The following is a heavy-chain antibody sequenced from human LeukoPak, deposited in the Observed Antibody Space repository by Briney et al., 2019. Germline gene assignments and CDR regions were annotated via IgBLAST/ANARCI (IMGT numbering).Heavy chain of an antibody. D-gene: IGHD6-13*01. CDR3: ARAWPMRKSLVLGLY. V-gene: IGHV1-8*01. CDR2: MNPNSGNT. CDR1: GYTFTSYD. Sequence: ASVKVSCKAPGYTFTSYDINWVRQATGQGLEWMGWMNPNSGNTGYAQKFQGRVTMTRNTSISTAYMELSSLRSEDTAVYYCARAWPMRKSLVLGLYWGQGTLVTVSS. J-gene: IGHJ4*02.